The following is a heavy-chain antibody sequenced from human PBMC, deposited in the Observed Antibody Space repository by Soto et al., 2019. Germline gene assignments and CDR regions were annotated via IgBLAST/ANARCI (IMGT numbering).Heavy chain of an antibody. J-gene: IGHJ4*02. V-gene: IGHV3-7*01. D-gene: IGHD3-10*01. CDR3: ARDPFYGAIDY. CDR1: GVNFGAPC. CDR2: IKQDGSEK. Sequence: PGRLLRYSLAVSGVNFGAPCRAWVLQSPGKGLEWMADIKQDGSEKNYVDAVKGRVTISRDDAKNSLYLQMNSLRAEDTAVYYCARDPFYGAIDYWGQGTLVTVSS.